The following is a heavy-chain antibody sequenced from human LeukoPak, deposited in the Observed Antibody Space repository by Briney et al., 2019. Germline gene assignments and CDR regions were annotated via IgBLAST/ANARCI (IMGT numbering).Heavy chain of an antibody. CDR1: GFTFSSCA. CDR2: ISYDGSNK. V-gene: IGHV3-30*04. Sequence: GGSLRLSCAASGFTFSSCAMHWVRQAPGKWLEWEAVISYDGSNKYYADSVKGRFTISRDNSKNTLYLQMNSLRAEDTAVYYCARDGVYSSSSDYYYYYYMDVWGKGTTVTVSS. J-gene: IGHJ6*03. CDR3: ARDGVYSSSSDYYYYYYMDV. D-gene: IGHD6-6*01.